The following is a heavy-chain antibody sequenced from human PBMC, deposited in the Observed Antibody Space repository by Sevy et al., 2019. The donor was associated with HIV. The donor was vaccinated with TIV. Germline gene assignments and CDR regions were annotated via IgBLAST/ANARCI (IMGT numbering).Heavy chain of an antibody. Sequence: GGSLRLSCTTSGFAFGDYAMNWVRQAPGKGLEWVAFLKSKADGGTVDHAPSVKGRFTISRDDSKSIAYLQMNDLTTVDTAVYYCTRWKGLQSIFDYWGQGALVTVSS. D-gene: IGHD1-1*01. J-gene: IGHJ4*02. CDR3: TRWKGLQSIFDY. V-gene: IGHV3-49*04. CDR1: GFAFGDYA. CDR2: LKSKADGGTV.